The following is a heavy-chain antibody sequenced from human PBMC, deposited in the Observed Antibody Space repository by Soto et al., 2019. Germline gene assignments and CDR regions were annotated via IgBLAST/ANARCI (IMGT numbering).Heavy chain of an antibody. CDR1: GFTFSSYA. CDR2: ISGSGSRT. V-gene: IGHV3-23*01. CDR3: AKASYDILTGYSPAY. D-gene: IGHD3-9*01. J-gene: IGHJ4*02. Sequence: GGSLRLSCAVSGFTFSSYAMNWVRQAPGKGLERVSVISGSGSRTYYADSVKGRFTISRDNSKNTLYLQMSSLRAEDTAVYYCAKASYDILTGYSPAYWGPGTLVTVSS.